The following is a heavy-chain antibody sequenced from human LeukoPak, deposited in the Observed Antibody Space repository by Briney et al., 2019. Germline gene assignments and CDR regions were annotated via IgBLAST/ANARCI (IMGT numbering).Heavy chain of an antibody. V-gene: IGHV3-64*01. J-gene: IGHJ4*02. Sequence: GGSLSLSCAASGFTFSSYAMHWVRPAPGKGLEYVSAISSNGGSTYYANSVKGRFTISRDNSKNTLYLQMGSLRAEDMAVYYCARSKGIAVAGTEEDFDYWGRGTLVTVSS. CDR3: ARSKGIAVAGTEEDFDY. CDR2: ISSNGGST. CDR1: GFTFSSYA. D-gene: IGHD6-19*01.